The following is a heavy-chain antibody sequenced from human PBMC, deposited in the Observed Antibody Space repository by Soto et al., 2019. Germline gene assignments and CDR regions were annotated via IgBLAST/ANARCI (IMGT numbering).Heavy chain of an antibody. CDR1: GFTFSSYS. V-gene: IGHV3-21*01. CDR2: ISSSSSYI. D-gene: IGHD6-13*01. J-gene: IGHJ6*02. CDR3: ARDRSSPPFEDYGMDV. Sequence: GGSLRLSCAASGFTFSSYSMNWVRQAPGKGLEWVSSISSSSSYIYYADSVKGRFTISRDNAKNSLYLQMNSLRAEDTAVYYCARDRSSPPFEDYGMDVWGQGTTVTVSS.